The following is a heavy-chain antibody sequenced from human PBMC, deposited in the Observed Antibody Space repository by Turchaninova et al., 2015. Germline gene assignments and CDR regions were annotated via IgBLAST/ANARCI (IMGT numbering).Heavy chain of an antibody. J-gene: IGHJ6*02. CDR3: ARISMVRGQRINYYFGMDV. Sequence: QVTLKESGPVLVQPTATPPLTRTDPLPGPFLGLGFSLSNARMGQSWIRQSPGKALDWLAHIFSNDEKSYKTSLKSRLTISKDTSKSQVVLTVTNMDPVDTGTYYCARISMVRGQRINYYFGMDVWGQGTTVTVSS. V-gene: IGHV2-26*01. D-gene: IGHD3-10*01. CDR2: IFSNDEK. CDR1: LPGPFLGLGFSLSNARMG.